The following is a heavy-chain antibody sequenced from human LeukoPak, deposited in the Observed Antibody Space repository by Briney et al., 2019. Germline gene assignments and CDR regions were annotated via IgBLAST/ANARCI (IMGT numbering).Heavy chain of an antibody. CDR2: IKPNSGGA. CDR1: GYTFTGYY. V-gene: IGHV1-2*02. Sequence: ASVKVSCKASGYTFTGYYIHWARQAPGQGLEWMGCIKPNSGGAYYAQNFQDRVTMTRDTSISTAYMELSRLRSDDTAVYYCARVWPCSNGVCPDVFEYWGQGTLVTVSS. D-gene: IGHD2-8*01. J-gene: IGHJ4*02. CDR3: ARVWPCSNGVCPDVFEY.